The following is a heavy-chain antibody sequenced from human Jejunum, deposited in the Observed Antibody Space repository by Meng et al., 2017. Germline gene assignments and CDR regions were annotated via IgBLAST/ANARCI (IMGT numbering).Heavy chain of an antibody. CDR1: GYTFSSQP. Sequence: QVQLVQSESELKKTGASVKVSCKASGYTFSSQPLNWVRQAPGQGLEWIGWINTNTGNANYGPDFTGRFVFSLDTSVSTAYLQISSLSAEDTAVYYCARHTGNLGLDYWGQGTLVTVSS. J-gene: IGHJ4*02. CDR3: ARHTGNLGLDY. CDR2: INTNTGNA. V-gene: IGHV7-4-1*02. D-gene: IGHD4-23*01.